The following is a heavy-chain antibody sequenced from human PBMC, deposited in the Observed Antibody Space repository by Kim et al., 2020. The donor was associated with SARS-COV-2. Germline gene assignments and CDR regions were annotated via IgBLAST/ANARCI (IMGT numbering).Heavy chain of an antibody. D-gene: IGHD3-10*01. J-gene: IGHJ4*02. CDR2: INHSGST. CDR3: ARGLSLLWLGPQVDY. Sequence: SQTLSLTCAVYGGSFSGYYWSWIRQPPGKGLEWIGEINHSGSTNYNPSLKSRVTISVDTSKNQFSLKLSSVTAADTAVYYCARGLSLLWLGPQVDYWGQGTLVTVSS. V-gene: IGHV4-34*01. CDR1: GGSFSGYY.